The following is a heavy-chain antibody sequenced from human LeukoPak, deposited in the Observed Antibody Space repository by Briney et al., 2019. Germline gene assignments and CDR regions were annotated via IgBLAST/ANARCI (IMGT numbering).Heavy chain of an antibody. Sequence: GGSLRLSCAASGFTFSTYSMNWVRQAPGKGLEWVSYISSSSTSIYYADSVKGRFTISRDNAKNSLYLQMNSLRAEDTAVYYCARGGRTVAMSTSWGQGTLVTVSS. CDR3: ARGGRTVAMSTS. CDR2: ISSSSTSI. CDR1: GFTFSTYS. D-gene: IGHD5/OR15-5a*01. V-gene: IGHV3-48*01. J-gene: IGHJ5*02.